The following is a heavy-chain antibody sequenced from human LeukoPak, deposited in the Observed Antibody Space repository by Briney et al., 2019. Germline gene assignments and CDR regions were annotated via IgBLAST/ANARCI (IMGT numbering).Heavy chain of an antibody. J-gene: IGHJ4*02. CDR3: ASPLYCSSTSCHNY. D-gene: IGHD2-2*02. CDR2: IGASGSTI. CDR1: GFTFSDYY. V-gene: IGHV3-11*01. Sequence: GGSLRLSCAASGFTFSDYYMSWIRQAPGKGLEWVSYIGASGSTIYYADSVQGRFTISRDNAKNSLYLQMNSLRAEDTAVYYCASPLYCSSTSCHNYWGQGTLVTVSS.